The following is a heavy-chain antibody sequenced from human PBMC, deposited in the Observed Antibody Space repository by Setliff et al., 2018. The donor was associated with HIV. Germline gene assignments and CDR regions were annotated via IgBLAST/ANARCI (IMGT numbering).Heavy chain of an antibody. CDR3: ARGAPYGSGRHRWNS. CDR1: GGSFTSRSYY. J-gene: IGHJ4*02. D-gene: IGHD3-10*01. V-gene: IGHV4-39*07. CDR2: IFYSGIT. Sequence: SETLSLTCTVSGGSFTSRSYYWGWIRQPPGKGLEWIGSIFYSGITYYNPSLKSRVTISVDTSKNQFSLRLSSVTAADTAVYYCARGAPYGSGRHRWNSWGQGTLVTVSS.